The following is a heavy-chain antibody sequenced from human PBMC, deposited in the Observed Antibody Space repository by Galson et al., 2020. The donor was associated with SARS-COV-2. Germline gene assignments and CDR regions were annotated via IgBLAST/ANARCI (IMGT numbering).Heavy chain of an antibody. CDR1: LYTLTRQG. V-gene: IGHV1-18*01. CDR2: IIAYLVNT. J-gene: IGHJ4*02. D-gene: IGHD3-22*01. Sequence: ASVTVSRKASLYTLTRQGTTWVRQAPAQGREWIGLIIAYLVNTNNAQNPHGRDTMTTDTSTSTAYMELRSLRYDDTAVYYCATDLLRLFGAFDYWGRGTLVTVSS. CDR3: ATDLLRLFGAFDY.